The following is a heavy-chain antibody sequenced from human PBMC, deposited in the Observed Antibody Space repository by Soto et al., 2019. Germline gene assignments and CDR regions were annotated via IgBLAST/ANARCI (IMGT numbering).Heavy chain of an antibody. V-gene: IGHV5-10-1*01. CDR3: ARHSYYASSGYFDY. D-gene: IGHD3-22*01. J-gene: IGHJ4*02. CDR2: IDPSDSYT. Sequence: EVQLVQSGAEVKKPGESLTISCRGSGYTFTSYWISWVRQMPGKGLEWMGRIDPSDSYTNYSPSFQGHVTISADKSVSTTSLQWCSLKASVTAIYYCARHSYYASSGYFDYWGQGTLVTVSS. CDR1: GYTFTSYW.